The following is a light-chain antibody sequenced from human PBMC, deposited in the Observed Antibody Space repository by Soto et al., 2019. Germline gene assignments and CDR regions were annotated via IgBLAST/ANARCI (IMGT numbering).Light chain of an antibody. CDR2: GAS. V-gene: IGKV3-20*01. J-gene: IGKJ2*01. Sequence: EIVLTQSPGTLSLSPGERATLSCMASQTLTTRFLAWYQQKPGQAPRLLIYGASSRATGIPDRFSGSGSGTEYILTISRLEPEDFAVYSCQQYADLPYTFGQGTTLEIK. CDR3: QQYADLPYT. CDR1: QTLTTRF.